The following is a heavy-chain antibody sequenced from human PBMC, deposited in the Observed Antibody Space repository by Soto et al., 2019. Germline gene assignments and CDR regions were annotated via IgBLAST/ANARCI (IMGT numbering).Heavy chain of an antibody. CDR3: ARGPLYYFDY. Sequence: EVQLVESGGGLVKPGGSLRLSCEDSGFTFSSYTMNWVRRAPGKGLEWVSSISGRSTNTHYADSVRGRFTISRDNAKRPLYLQIYCLAAEDTAVYYCARGPLYYFDYWGQRTLVTVSS. V-gene: IGHV3-21*02. CDR1: GFTFSSYT. CDR2: ISGRSTNT. J-gene: IGHJ4*02.